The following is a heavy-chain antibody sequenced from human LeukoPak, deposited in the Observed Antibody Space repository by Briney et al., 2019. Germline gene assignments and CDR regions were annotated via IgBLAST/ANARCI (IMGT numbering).Heavy chain of an antibody. CDR2: TYYRSDWYK. CDR3: ARDEGSSNWSYFDY. V-gene: IGHV6-1*01. D-gene: IGHD6-13*01. Sequence: SQTLSLTCAISGDSVSSNSAAWNWIRQSPSRGLEWLGRTYYRSDWYKDYAVSVKSRIRINRDTSKNQFSLQLNSVTPEDTAVYYCARDEGSSNWSYFDYWGQGILVTVSS. CDR1: GDSVSSNSAA. J-gene: IGHJ4*02.